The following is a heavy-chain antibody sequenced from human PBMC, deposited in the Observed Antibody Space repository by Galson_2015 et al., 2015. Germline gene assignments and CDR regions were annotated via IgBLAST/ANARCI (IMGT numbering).Heavy chain of an antibody. Sequence: LSLTCTVSGGSISRSSYYWGWLRQPPGKGLEWIGSIYYSGSTYYNPSLKSRVTISVDTSKNQFSLKLSSVTAADTAVYYCARLPRGGSGSYYFDYWGQGTLVTVSS. CDR1: GGSISRSSYY. D-gene: IGHD1-26*01. J-gene: IGHJ4*02. CDR2: IYYSGST. CDR3: ARLPRGGSGSYYFDY. V-gene: IGHV4-39*01.